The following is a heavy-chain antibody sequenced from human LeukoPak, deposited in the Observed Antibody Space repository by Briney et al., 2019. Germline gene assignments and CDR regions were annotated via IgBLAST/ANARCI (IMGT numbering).Heavy chain of an antibody. V-gene: IGHV3-23*01. D-gene: IGHD5-12*01. CDR1: GFTFSSYA. CDR2: ISGSGGST. J-gene: IGHJ4*02. CDR3: AGDGVATIKRIFDY. Sequence: GGSLRLSCAASGFTFSSYAMSWVRQAPGKGLEWVSAISGSGGSTYYADSVKGRFTISRDNSKNTLYLQMNSLRAEDTAVYYCAGDGVATIKRIFDYWGQGTLVTVSS.